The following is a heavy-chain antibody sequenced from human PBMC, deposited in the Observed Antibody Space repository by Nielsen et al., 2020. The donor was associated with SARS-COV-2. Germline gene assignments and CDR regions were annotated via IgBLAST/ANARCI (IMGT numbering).Heavy chain of an antibody. CDR2: IYHSGST. J-gene: IGHJ4*02. CDR1: TFDDYA. CDR3: ARKRDYGGYDF. D-gene: IGHD4-23*01. Sequence: TFDDYAMHWIRQPPGQGLEWLGYIYHSGSTYYNPSLKSRVSISVDTSNNQFSLKLSSVTAADTAVYYCARKRDYGGYDFLGQGTLVTVTS. V-gene: IGHV4-30-2*01.